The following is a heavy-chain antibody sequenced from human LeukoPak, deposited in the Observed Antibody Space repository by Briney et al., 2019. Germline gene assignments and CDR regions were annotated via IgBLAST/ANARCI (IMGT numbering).Heavy chain of an antibody. D-gene: IGHD2-2*01. CDR2: IIPIFGTA. Sequence: SVKVSCKASGGTFSSYAISWVRQAPGQGLEWMGGIIPIFGTANYAQKFQGRVTITADESTSTAYMELSSLRSEDTAVYYCAREHCSSTSCYPLGGGYFDYWGQGTLVTVSS. V-gene: IGHV1-69*13. CDR3: AREHCSSTSCYPLGGGYFDY. CDR1: GGTFSSYA. J-gene: IGHJ4*02.